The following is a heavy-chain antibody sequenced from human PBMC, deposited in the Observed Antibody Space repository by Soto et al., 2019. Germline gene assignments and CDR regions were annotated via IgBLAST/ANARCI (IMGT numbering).Heavy chain of an antibody. CDR1: GCSSSSYY. CDR3: ARDYYDILTGYHSYGMDV. J-gene: IGHJ6*02. CDR2: IYYSGST. Sequence: SETLSLTCTASGCSSSSYYLSWVRQPPGKGLEWIGYIYYSGSTNYNPSLKSRVTISVDTSKNQFSLKLSSVTAADTAVYYCARDYYDILTGYHSYGMDVWGQGTTVTVSS. V-gene: IGHV4-59*01. D-gene: IGHD3-9*01.